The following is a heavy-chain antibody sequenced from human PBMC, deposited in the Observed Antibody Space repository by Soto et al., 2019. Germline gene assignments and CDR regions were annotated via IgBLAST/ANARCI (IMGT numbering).Heavy chain of an antibody. Sequence: GGSLRLSCAASGFTFSNYWMTWVRQAPGKGLEWVANIKENGSEKHYVDSVKGRFTISRDNAKNSLYLQMNSLRVEDTAVYFCSRDVVVGAKALNYWGQGALVTVSS. D-gene: IGHD2-15*01. CDR2: IKENGSEK. J-gene: IGHJ4*02. V-gene: IGHV3-7*01. CDR3: SRDVVVGAKALNY. CDR1: GFTFSNYW.